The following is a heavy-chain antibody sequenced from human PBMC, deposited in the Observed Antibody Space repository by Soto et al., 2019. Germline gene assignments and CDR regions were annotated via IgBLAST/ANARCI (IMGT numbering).Heavy chain of an antibody. V-gene: IGHV3-48*03. CDR1: GFTFRSYE. Sequence: EVQLVESGGGLVQPGGSLRLSCAASGFTFRSYEMNWVRQAPGKGLEWISYISSSGTTIYYAGSVKGRFTISRDNAKNSLYLQMNRLRADDTALYYCASSSVTYSRYMDVWGQGTRVTVSS. CDR3: ASSSVTYSRYMDV. D-gene: IGHD2-15*01. J-gene: IGHJ6*02. CDR2: ISSSGTTI.